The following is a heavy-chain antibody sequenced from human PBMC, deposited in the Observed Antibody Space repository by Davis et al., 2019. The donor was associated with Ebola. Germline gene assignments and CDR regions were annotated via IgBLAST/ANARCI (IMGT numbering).Heavy chain of an antibody. Sequence: GESLKISCAASGFTFSSYSMNWVRQAPGKGLEWVAVISYDGSNKYYADSVKGRFTISRDNSKNTLYLQMNSLRAEDTAVYYCAREGFWSGYTPADTSYGMDVWGQGTTVTVSS. J-gene: IGHJ6*02. CDR3: AREGFWSGYTPADTSYGMDV. V-gene: IGHV3-30*03. CDR1: GFTFSSYS. D-gene: IGHD3-3*01. CDR2: ISYDGSNK.